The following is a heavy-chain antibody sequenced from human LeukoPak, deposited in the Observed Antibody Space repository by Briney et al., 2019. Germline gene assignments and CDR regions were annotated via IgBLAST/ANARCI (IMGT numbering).Heavy chain of an antibody. CDR3: ARGPDVVLVSHWFFFEY. Sequence: GGSLRLSCAASGFTFSSYAMHWVRQVPGKGLEYVSAISSSGGSTYYANSVKGRFTISRDNSKNTLYLQMGSLRTEDMAIYYCARGPDVVLVSHWFFFEYWGQGTLVNVSS. D-gene: IGHD2-8*02. J-gene: IGHJ4*02. V-gene: IGHV3-64*01. CDR1: GFTFSSYA. CDR2: ISSSGGST.